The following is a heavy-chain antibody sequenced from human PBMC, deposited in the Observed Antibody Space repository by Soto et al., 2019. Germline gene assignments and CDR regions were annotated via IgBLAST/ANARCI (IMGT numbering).Heavy chain of an antibody. Sequence: GGSLRLSCAASGFTFSSYAMSWVRQAPGKGLEWVSAISGSGGSTYYADSVKGRFTISRDNSKNTLYLQMNSLRAEDTAVYYCAKDLVYCGGDCYSGDAFDIWGQGTMVTVSS. V-gene: IGHV3-23*01. J-gene: IGHJ3*02. CDR1: GFTFSSYA. D-gene: IGHD2-21*01. CDR3: AKDLVYCGGDCYSGDAFDI. CDR2: ISGSGGST.